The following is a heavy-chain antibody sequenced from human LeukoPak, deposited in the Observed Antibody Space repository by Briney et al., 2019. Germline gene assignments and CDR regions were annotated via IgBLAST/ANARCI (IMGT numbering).Heavy chain of an antibody. V-gene: IGHV1-69*04. Sequence: ASVKVSCKASGGTFSSYAISWVRQAPGQGLEWMGRIIPILGIANYAQKFQGRVTITADKSTSTAYMELSSLRSEDTAVYYCARGNRVTLDFDYWGQGTLVTVSS. J-gene: IGHJ4*02. CDR1: GGTFSSYA. CDR3: ARGNRVTLDFDY. CDR2: IIPILGIA. D-gene: IGHD2-21*02.